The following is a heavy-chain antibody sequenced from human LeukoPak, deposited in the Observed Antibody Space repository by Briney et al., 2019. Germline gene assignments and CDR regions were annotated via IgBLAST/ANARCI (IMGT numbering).Heavy chain of an antibody. J-gene: IGHJ4*02. CDR1: GFTFSSYG. CDR2: IRYDGSNK. CDR3: AKDGAPSGYDILTGYYNPFPSPDY. V-gene: IGHV3-30*02. Sequence: GGSLRLSCAASGFTFSSYGMHWVRQAPGKGLEWVAFIRYDGSNKYYADSVKGRFTISRDNSKNTLYLQMNSLRAEDTAVYYCAKDGAPSGYDILTGYYNPFPSPDYWGQGTLVTVSS. D-gene: IGHD3-9*01.